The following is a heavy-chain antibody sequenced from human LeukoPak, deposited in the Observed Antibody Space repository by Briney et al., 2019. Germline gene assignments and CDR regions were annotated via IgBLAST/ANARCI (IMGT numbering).Heavy chain of an antibody. CDR2: IDSSGTT. CDR3: ARHGYIQFWLY. D-gene: IGHD5-18*01. J-gene: IGHJ4*02. CDR1: GASISRDTNF. Sequence: SETLSLTCTVSGASISRDTNFWGWIRQSPEKGLEWIGSIDSSGTTHYNSSLKSRVIISVDTSKNQVSLNLTSVTFADTAVYYCARHGYIQFWLYWGQGTQVIVSS. V-gene: IGHV4-39*01.